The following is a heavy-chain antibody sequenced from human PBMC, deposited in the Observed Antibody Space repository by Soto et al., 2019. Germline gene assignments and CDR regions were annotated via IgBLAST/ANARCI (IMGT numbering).Heavy chain of an antibody. J-gene: IGHJ5*02. CDR2: IYHSGST. V-gene: IGHV4-30-2*01. CDR3: ARYDSSGSTWFDP. Sequence: SETLSLTCAVSGGSISSGGYSWSWIRQPPGKGLEWIGYIYHSGSTYYNPSLKSRVTISVDRSKNQFSLKLSSVTAADTAVYYCARYDSSGSTWFDPWGQGTLVTVSS. D-gene: IGHD3-22*01. CDR1: GGSISSGGYS.